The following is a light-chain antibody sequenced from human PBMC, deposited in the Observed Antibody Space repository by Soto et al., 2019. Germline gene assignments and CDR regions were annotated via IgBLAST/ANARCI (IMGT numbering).Light chain of an antibody. V-gene: IGKV3-20*01. Sequence: EIVLTQSPGTLSLSPGERATLSCRASQSVSSSYLAWYQQKPGQAPRLLIYGASSRATGIPDRFSGSGSGTDFTLTISRLETEDFAVYYCHQYGSSPWTFGQGTKVEIK. CDR2: GAS. CDR1: QSVSSSY. J-gene: IGKJ1*01. CDR3: HQYGSSPWT.